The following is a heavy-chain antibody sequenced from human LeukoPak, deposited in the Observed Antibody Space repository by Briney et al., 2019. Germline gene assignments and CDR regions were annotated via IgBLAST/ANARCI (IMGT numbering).Heavy chain of an antibody. Sequence: PGGSLRLSCAASGFTFSDYSMSWVRQAPGKGLEWVSYISSDGNNIYYVDSVKGRFTISKDNARNSLYLQMNSLRVEDTAVYYCAGEARGYMAFQTWGQGTMVTVSS. CDR2: ISSDGNNI. CDR3: AGEARGYMAFQT. CDR1: GFTFSDYS. V-gene: IGHV3-11*01. D-gene: IGHD2-2*02. J-gene: IGHJ3*02.